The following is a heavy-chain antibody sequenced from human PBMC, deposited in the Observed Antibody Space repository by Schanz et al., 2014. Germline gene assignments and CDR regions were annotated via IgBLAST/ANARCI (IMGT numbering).Heavy chain of an antibody. CDR3: ARGGFGEVAYFDY. V-gene: IGHV3-7*02. Sequence: EVQLVESGGGLVQPGGSLRLSCTASGFTFSDYWMSWVRQAPGKGPEWVANIKHDGSVKDYVDSVEGRFTISRDNSKSTLYLQMNSLRPEDTAVYYCARGGFGEVAYFDYWGQGTLVTVSS. CDR2: IKHDGSVK. CDR1: GFTFSDYW. D-gene: IGHD3-10*01. J-gene: IGHJ4*02.